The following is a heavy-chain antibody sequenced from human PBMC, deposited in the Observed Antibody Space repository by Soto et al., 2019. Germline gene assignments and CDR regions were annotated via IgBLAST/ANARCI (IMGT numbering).Heavy chain of an antibody. V-gene: IGHV1-69*08. CDR3: ARDGHPRVATIGSY. CDR1: GGAFSSYT. Sequence: QVQLVQSGAEVKKPGSSVKVSCKASGGAFSSYTISWVRQAPGQGLEWMGRIIPILGIANYAQKFQGRVTITADKSTSTAYMELSSLRSEDTAVYYCARDGHPRVATIGSYWGQGTLVTVSS. J-gene: IGHJ4*02. CDR2: IIPILGIA. D-gene: IGHD5-12*01.